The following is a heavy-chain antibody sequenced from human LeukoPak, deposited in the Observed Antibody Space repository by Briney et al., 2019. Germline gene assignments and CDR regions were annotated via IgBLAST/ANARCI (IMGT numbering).Heavy chain of an antibody. CDR2: ISSNGGST. Sequence: GGSLRLSCAASGFTFSSYAMHWVRQAPGKGLEYVSAISSNGGSTYYANSVKGRFTISRDNSKNTLYLQMGSLRAEDMAVYYCARXXGYNDYWGXGTLXXVS. J-gene: IGHJ4*01. CDR3: ARXXGYNDY. D-gene: IGHD5-24*01. CDR1: GFTFSSYA. V-gene: IGHV3-64*01.